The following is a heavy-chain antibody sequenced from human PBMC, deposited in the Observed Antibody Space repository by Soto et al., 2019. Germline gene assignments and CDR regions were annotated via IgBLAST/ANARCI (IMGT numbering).Heavy chain of an antibody. CDR1: GFTFDDYA. D-gene: IGHD4-17*01. Sequence: EVHLVESGGGVAQPGGSLRLSCATSGFTFDDYAMHWVRQAPGKGLEWVSGIGWNSDNTGYADSVKGRFTISRDNAKRSLFLQMNSLRSEDTAFYFCARTTWGYGEPLDSWGQGTLVTVSS. V-gene: IGHV3-9*01. CDR3: ARTTWGYGEPLDS. J-gene: IGHJ4*02. CDR2: IGWNSDNT.